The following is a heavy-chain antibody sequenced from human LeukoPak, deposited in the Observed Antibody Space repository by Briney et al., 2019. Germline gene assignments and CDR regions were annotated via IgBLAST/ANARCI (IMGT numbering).Heavy chain of an antibody. V-gene: IGHV4-59*01. D-gene: IGHD3-3*01. CDR2: IYYSGST. J-gene: IGHJ4*02. CDR3: ASGILRFAGGFDY. CDR1: GGPISSYY. Sequence: SETLSLTCTVSGGPISSYYWSWIRQPPGKGLEWIGYIYYSGSTNYNPSLKSRVTISVDTSKNQFSLKLSSVTAADTAVYYCASGILRFAGGFDYWGQGTLVTVSS.